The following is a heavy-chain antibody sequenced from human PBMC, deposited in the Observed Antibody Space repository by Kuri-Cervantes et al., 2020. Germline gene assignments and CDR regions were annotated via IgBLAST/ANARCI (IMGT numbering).Heavy chain of an antibody. CDR3: ARELEDLVVVPAAP. CDR2: INPNSGGT. V-gene: IGHV1-2*02. Sequence: ASVKVSCKASGYTFTGYYMHWVRQAPGQGLEWMGWINPNSGGTNYAQKFQGRVTMTRDTSISTAYMELSRLRSDDTAVYYCARELEDLVVVPAAPWGQGTLVTVSS. D-gene: IGHD2-2*01. CDR1: GYTFTGYY. J-gene: IGHJ5*02.